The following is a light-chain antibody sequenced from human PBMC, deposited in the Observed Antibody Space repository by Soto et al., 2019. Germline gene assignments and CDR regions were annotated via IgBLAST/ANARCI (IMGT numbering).Light chain of an antibody. CDR2: EVS. CDR1: SSDVGSYNL. CDR3: SSYAGSSTYV. J-gene: IGLJ1*01. Sequence: QSVLTQPASVSGSPGQSITISCTGTSSDVGSYNLVSWYQQHPGKAPKLMIYEVSKRPSGVSNRFSDSKSGNTASLTISGFHAEDEADYYCSSYAGSSTYVFGTGTKVTGL. V-gene: IGLV2-23*02.